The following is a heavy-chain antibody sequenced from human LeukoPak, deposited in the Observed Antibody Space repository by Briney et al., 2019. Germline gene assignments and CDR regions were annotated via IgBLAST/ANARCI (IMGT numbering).Heavy chain of an antibody. D-gene: IGHD1-26*01. J-gene: IGHJ5*02. Sequence: SETLSLTCTVSFGSISSDSHYWGWIRQAPGNRLEWIASIYYGGTTQYNPSLKSRATISIDTSNNRFSLRLTSATAADTAMYYCARAYSPVSNGSHSLFDPWGQGTLVTVSS. CDR2: IYYGGTT. CDR1: FGSISSDSHY. V-gene: IGHV4-39*02. CDR3: ARAYSPVSNGSHSLFDP.